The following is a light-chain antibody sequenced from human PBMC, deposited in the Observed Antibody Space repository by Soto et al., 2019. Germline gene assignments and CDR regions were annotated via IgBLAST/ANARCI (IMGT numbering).Light chain of an antibody. CDR2: AAS. CDR1: QSISSY. V-gene: IGKV1-9*01. CDR3: QQLNTYPLT. J-gene: IGKJ4*01. Sequence: DIQMTQSPASLSASVGDRVTITCRASQSISSYLAWYQQKPGKAPKLLIYAASTLQSGVPSRFSGSESGTEFTLTISSLQPEDFATYYCQQLNTYPLTFGGGTKVDIK.